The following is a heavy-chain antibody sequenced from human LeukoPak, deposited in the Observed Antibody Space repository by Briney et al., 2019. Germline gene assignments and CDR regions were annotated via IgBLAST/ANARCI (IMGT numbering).Heavy chain of an antibody. D-gene: IGHD3-22*01. CDR1: GYTFTGYY. CDR3: ARDSFAGRYYEGAFDI. CDR2: INPNSGGT. J-gene: IGHJ3*02. Sequence: GASVKVSCKASGYTFTGYYMHWLRQAPGQGLEWMGWINPNSGGTNYAQKFQGRVTMTRDTSISTAYMELIRLRSDDTAVYYCARDSFAGRYYEGAFDIWAQGTMVTVSS. V-gene: IGHV1-2*02.